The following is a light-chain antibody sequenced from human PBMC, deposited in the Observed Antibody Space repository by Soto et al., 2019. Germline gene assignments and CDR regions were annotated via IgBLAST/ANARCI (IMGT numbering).Light chain of an antibody. Sequence: SVLNKPSPVSGSPGQSITLSCTGNRRDVGVYNYVSWYQQHPGKAPKLMIYDVSNRPSGVSNRFSGSKSGNTASPTISGLQAEDEADYYCSSYTSSSPLFGTGTKVTVL. J-gene: IGLJ1*01. CDR3: SSYTSSSPL. CDR2: DVS. V-gene: IGLV2-14*01. CDR1: RRDVGVYNY.